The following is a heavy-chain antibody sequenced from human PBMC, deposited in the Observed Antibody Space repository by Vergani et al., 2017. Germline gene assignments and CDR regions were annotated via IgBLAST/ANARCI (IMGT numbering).Heavy chain of an antibody. J-gene: IGHJ5*02. CDR3: ARGDMTTGFNWFDP. V-gene: IGHV4-30-2*01. Sequence: QLQLQESGSGLVKPSQTLSLTCAVSGGSISSGGYSWSWIRQPPGKGLEWIGYIYHSGRTYYNPSLKSRVTISVDRSKNQFSLKLSSVTAADTAVYYCARGDMTTGFNWFDPWGQGTLVTVSS. D-gene: IGHD4-17*01. CDR1: GGSISSGGYS. CDR2: IYHSGRT.